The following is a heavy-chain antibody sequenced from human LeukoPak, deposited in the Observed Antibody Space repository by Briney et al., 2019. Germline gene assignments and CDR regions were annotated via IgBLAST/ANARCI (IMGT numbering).Heavy chain of an antibody. V-gene: IGHV3-23*01. D-gene: IGHD1-26*01. CDR3: AKEGAYGFDY. J-gene: IGHJ4*02. Sequence: PGGFLRLSCAASGFTFSSHSMNWIRQAPGKGLEWVSAIPGSGYTTYYADSVKGLFTISRDNSKNTLYLQMNSLRAEDTAVYYCAKEGAYGFDYWGQGTLVTVSS. CDR1: GFTFSSHS. CDR2: IPGSGYTT.